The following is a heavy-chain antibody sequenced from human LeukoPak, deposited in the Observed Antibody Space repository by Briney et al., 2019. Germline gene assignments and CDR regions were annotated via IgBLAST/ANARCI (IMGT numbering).Heavy chain of an antibody. D-gene: IGHD5-18*01. J-gene: IGHJ4*02. CDR1: GYTFTDVG. Sequence: ASVKVSCKASGYTFTDVGISWGRPAPGQGLEWMGWISAYNGNKNYVQKFQGRVTMTTDISTSTAYMEPTSLRTDDTAMYYCTRDLGVDTTMIFFDYWGQGTLVTVSS. CDR3: TRDLGVDTTMIFFDY. V-gene: IGHV1-18*01. CDR2: ISAYNGNK.